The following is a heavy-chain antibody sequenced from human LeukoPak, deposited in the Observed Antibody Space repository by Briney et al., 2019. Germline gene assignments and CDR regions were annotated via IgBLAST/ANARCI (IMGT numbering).Heavy chain of an antibody. D-gene: IGHD3-10*01. CDR1: GFTFSSYG. Sequence: PGGSLRLSCAASGFTFSSYGMHWVRQAPGKGLEWVAVISYDGSNKYYADSVKGRFTISRDNSKNTVYLQMNSLRAEDTAVYYCAKDLGYYYGSGSYFDWGQGTLVTVSS. V-gene: IGHV3-30*19. CDR3: AKDLGYYYGSGSYFD. CDR2: ISYDGSNK. J-gene: IGHJ4*02.